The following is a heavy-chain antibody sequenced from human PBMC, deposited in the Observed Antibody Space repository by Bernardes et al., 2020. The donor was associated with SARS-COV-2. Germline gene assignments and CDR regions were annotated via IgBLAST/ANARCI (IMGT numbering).Heavy chain of an antibody. CDR2: IHHSGGT. J-gene: IGHJ4*02. CDR3: ARGSAVAAGFDY. Sequence: SETLSLTCAVSGGSISNNNWWTWVRQSPEKGLEWIAEIHHSGGTNYNPSPEGRVTILLDKSKNQFSLRLYSVTAADTAVYYCARGSAVAAGFDYWGQGTLVTVSS. CDR1: GGSISNNNW. V-gene: IGHV4-4*02. D-gene: IGHD6-19*01.